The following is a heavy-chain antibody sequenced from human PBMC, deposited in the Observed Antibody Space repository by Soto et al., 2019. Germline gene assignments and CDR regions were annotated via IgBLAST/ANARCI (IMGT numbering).Heavy chain of an antibody. CDR2: TYHTGST. CDR1: GGSISVGVYY. D-gene: IGHD2-2*01. J-gene: IGHJ4*02. CDR3: ARIGNPDASLYFDY. V-gene: IGHV4-31*03. Sequence: QVQLQESGPGLVKPSQTLSLTCTVSGGSISVGVYYWNWIRQLPGKGPEWIGYTYHTGSTYYNPSLESRVTISVDPSKNQSSLSLSSVTAADTAVYYCARIGNPDASLYFDYWGQGTLVTVSS.